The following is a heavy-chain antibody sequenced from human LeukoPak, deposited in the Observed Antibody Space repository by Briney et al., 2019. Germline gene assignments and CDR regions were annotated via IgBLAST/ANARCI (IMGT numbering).Heavy chain of an antibody. Sequence: GGSLRLSCAASGFTFRSYAMNWVRQAPGKGLEWVSGITNGGTAHYGDSVKGRFTVSRDNSKSTLYLEMNTLNAEDTAIYYCAKGYYGSGSYYNPYFDSWGQGTLVTVPS. J-gene: IGHJ4*02. D-gene: IGHD3-10*01. CDR1: GFTFRSYA. CDR3: AKGYYGSGSYYNPYFDS. V-gene: IGHV3-23*01. CDR2: ITNGGTA.